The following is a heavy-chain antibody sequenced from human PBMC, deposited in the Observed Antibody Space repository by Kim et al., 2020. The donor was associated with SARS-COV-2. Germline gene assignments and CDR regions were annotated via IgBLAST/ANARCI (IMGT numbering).Heavy chain of an antibody. CDR2: ISSNGGST. CDR3: VKVRGYSGYDHYYYYGMDV. Sequence: GGSLRLSCSASGFTFSSYAMHWVRQAPGKGLEYVSAISSNGGSTYYADSVKGRFTISRDNSKNTLYLQMSSLRAEDTAVYYCVKVRGYSGYDHYYYYGMDVWGQGTTVTVSS. V-gene: IGHV3-64D*09. D-gene: IGHD5-12*01. CDR1: GFTFSSYA. J-gene: IGHJ6*02.